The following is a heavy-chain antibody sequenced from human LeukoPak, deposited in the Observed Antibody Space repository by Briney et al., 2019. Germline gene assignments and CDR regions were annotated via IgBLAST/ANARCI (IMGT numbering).Heavy chain of an antibody. J-gene: IGHJ5*02. CDR3: ARDAITMIYNWFDP. Sequence: PGGSLRLSCAASRFTFSSYSINWVRQAPGKGLEWVSSISSGSSHIFYEDSVKGRFTISRDNAKNSLYLQMNSLRAEDTAVYYCARDAITMIYNWFDPWGQGTLVTVSS. V-gene: IGHV3-21*01. CDR2: ISSGSSHI. D-gene: IGHD3-22*01. CDR1: RFTFSSYS.